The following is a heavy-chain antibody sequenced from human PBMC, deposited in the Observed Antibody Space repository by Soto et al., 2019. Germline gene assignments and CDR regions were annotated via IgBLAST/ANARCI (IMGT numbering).Heavy chain of an antibody. CDR1: GFTFSSYD. CDR2: ISNSGNT. CDR3: AKDRTLVSVASED. J-gene: IGHJ4*02. V-gene: IGHV3-23*01. Sequence: EVRLLESGGVLVQPGGSLRLSCAASGFTFSSYDMTWARQAPGKGLEWVSTISNSGNTYYADSVKGRFTISRDNSKDTLYLQMNSLRAEDTAVYYCAKDRTLVSVASEDWGQGTLVTVSS. D-gene: IGHD6-19*01.